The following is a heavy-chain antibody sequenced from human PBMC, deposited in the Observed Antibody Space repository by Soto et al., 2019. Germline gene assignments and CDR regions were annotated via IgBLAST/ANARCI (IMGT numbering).Heavy chain of an antibody. Sequence: QVQLQESGPGLVKPSGTLSLTCAVSGGSISSSHWWSWVRQPPGKGLEWIGEIYHSGSTNYKPSRESRVTISVDKSKNQFSLKLSSVTAADTAVYYCARREITAAGDDYWGQGTLVTVSS. J-gene: IGHJ4*02. CDR2: IYHSGST. CDR1: GGSISSSHW. CDR3: ARREITAAGDDY. D-gene: IGHD6-13*01. V-gene: IGHV4-4*02.